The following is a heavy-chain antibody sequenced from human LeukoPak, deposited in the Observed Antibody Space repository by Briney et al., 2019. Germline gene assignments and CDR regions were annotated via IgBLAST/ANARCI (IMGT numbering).Heavy chain of an antibody. CDR2: ISSSSSSI. Sequence: GGSLRLSCVASGFTFSISSMSWVRQAPGKGLEWVSYISSSSSSIYDADSVKGRFTISRDNAKNSLYLQMNSLKAEDTAVYYCARDRLGSDYESSGGFDYWGQGTLLTVSS. CDR1: GFTFSISS. CDR3: ARDRLGSDYESSGGFDY. J-gene: IGHJ4*02. D-gene: IGHD3-22*01. V-gene: IGHV3-21*05.